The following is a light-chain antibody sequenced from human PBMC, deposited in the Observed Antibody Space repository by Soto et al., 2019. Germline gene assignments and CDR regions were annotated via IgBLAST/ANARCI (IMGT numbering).Light chain of an antibody. CDR1: SSDVGRYNA. V-gene: IGLV2-14*03. CDR2: DVS. Sequence: QSVLTQPASVSGSPGQSITISRSGTSSDVGRYNAVSWYQQHPGKVPQLMIYDVSIRPSGISDRFSASKSGNMASLTISGLQAEDEADYYCSSYTVSGSYVFGTGTKVTVL. J-gene: IGLJ1*01. CDR3: SSYTVSGSYV.